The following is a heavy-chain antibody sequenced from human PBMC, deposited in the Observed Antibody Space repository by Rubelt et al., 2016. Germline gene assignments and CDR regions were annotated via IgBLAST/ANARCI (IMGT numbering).Heavy chain of an antibody. D-gene: IGHD2-8*02. J-gene: IGHJ4*02. Sequence: QLQLQESGPGLVKPSETLSLTCTVSGGSISSSSYYWGWIRQPPGKGLEEVGRNYYCGSTYYHPSLKSRVIISVDKSKNQFSLKLSSVTAADTALFYCARSTAHSDFDYWGQGTLVTVSS. CDR2: NYYCGST. CDR3: ARSTAHSDFDY. V-gene: IGHV4-39*07. CDR1: GGSISSSSYY.